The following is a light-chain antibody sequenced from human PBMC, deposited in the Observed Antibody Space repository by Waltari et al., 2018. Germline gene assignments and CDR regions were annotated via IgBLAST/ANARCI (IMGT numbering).Light chain of an antibody. CDR1: QSVSSSD. Sequence: ILLAQSPGTLSFSPGDRATLSCRASQSVSSSDLAWYQQKPGQAPGLLIYGASSRATGIPDRFSGSGAGTDFSLTISRLEPEDFGWYYCQQYAGSRPTFGGGTKVEIK. CDR2: GAS. V-gene: IGKV3-20*01. J-gene: IGKJ4*01. CDR3: QQYAGSRPT.